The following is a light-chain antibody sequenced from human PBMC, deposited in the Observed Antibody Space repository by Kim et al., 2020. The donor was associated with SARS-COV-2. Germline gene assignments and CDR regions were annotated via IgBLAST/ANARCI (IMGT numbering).Light chain of an antibody. J-gene: IGLJ3*02. Sequence: GHSITISCTGTSSDVSGYNYVSWYQQHPGKAPKLMIYDVSKRPSGVSNRFSGSKSGNTASLTISGLQAEDEADYYCSSYTSSSTWVFGGGTQLTVL. CDR1: SSDVSGYNY. V-gene: IGLV2-14*03. CDR3: SSYTSSSTWV. CDR2: DVS.